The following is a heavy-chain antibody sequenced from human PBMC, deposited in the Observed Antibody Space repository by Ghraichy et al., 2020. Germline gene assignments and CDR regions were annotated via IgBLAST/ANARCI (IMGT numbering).Heavy chain of an antibody. J-gene: IGHJ6*02. V-gene: IGHV4-4*02. CDR1: GGSISNSNW. Sequence: ETLSLTCTVSGGSISNSNWWSWVRQPPGKGLEWIGDIYHTGSTDFNPSLKSRVTISVDKSKNYFSLKVTSVTAADTAVYYCARDMRYYGSGTYLLHGMDVWGQGTTVTVSS. CDR3: ARDMRYYGSGTYLLHGMDV. D-gene: IGHD3-10*01. CDR2: IYHTGST.